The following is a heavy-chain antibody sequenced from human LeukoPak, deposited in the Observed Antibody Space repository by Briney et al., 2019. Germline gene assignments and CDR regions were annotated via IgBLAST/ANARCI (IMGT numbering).Heavy chain of an antibody. CDR1: GFTFTSSA. Sequence: GASVEVSCKASGFTFTSSAVQWVRQARGQRLEWIGWIVVGSGNTNYAQKFQERVTITRDMSTSTAYMELSSLRSEDTAVYCCAAGPATQHLFDYWGQGTLVTVSS. J-gene: IGHJ4*02. CDR2: IVVGSGNT. D-gene: IGHD2-15*01. CDR3: AAGPATQHLFDY. V-gene: IGHV1-58*01.